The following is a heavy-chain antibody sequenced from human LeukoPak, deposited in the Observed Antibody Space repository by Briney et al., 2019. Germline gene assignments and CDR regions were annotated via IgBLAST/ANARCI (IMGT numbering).Heavy chain of an antibody. D-gene: IGHD3-16*01. V-gene: IGHV3-33*01. J-gene: IGHJ4*02. CDR1: GITFNA. CDR2: TWYDGRNK. Sequence: GTSLRLSCAASGITFNAIHWVRQAPGKGLEWVAVTWYDGRNKYYADSVSGRFTISIDKDDNIVYLHMNRLRADDTAVYYYAREPLGTGSCADFWGQGTRVTVSS. CDR3: AREPLGTGSCADF.